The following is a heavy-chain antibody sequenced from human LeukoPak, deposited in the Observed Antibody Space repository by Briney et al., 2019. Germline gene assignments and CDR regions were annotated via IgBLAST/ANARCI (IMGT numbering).Heavy chain of an antibody. Sequence: ASVKVSCKASGYTFTGYYMHWVRQAPGQGLEWMGWINPNSGDTNYAQKFQGRVTMTRDTSISTGYMELSRLTSDDTAVYYCARETGQFEHDSWGQGTLVTVSS. CDR2: INPNSGDT. V-gene: IGHV1-2*02. CDR1: GYTFTGYY. D-gene: IGHD5-24*01. J-gene: IGHJ4*02. CDR3: ARETGQFEHDS.